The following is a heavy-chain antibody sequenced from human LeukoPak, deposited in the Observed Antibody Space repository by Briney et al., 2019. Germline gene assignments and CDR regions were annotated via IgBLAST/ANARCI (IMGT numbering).Heavy chain of an antibody. V-gene: IGHV4-34*01. CDR2: INHSGST. CDR3: ARRPRSYYYDSSGYYDY. CDR1: GGSFSGYY. D-gene: IGHD3-22*01. J-gene: IGHJ4*02. Sequence: SETLSLTCAVHGGSFSGYYWSWIRQPPGKGLEWIGEINHSGSTNYNPSLKSRVTISVDTSKNQFSLKLSPVTAADTAVYYCARRPRSYYYDSSGYYDYWGQGTLVTVSS.